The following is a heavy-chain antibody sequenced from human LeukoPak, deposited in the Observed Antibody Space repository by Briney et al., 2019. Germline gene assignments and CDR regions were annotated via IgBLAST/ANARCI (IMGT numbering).Heavy chain of an antibody. CDR2: FYKGDST. V-gene: IGHV3-53*01. Sequence: GGSLRLSCAASGFTFSSYAMSWVRQAPGKGLEWVSFFYKGDSTYYAESVRGRFTISRDNSKNTLYLLMNSLIPEDTAVYYCAREVVSSPSYFDSWGQGTLVTVSS. J-gene: IGHJ4*02. CDR1: GFTFSSYA. D-gene: IGHD2-15*01. CDR3: AREVVSSPSYFDS.